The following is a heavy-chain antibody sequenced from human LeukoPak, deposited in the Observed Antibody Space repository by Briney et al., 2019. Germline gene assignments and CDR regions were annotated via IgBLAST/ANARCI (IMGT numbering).Heavy chain of an antibody. CDR1: GGSISSGGYY. V-gene: IGHV4-31*03. J-gene: IGHJ4*02. CDR3: ARDRVDYGGNYYFVY. D-gene: IGHD4-23*01. Sequence: SQTLSLTCTVSGGSISSGGYYWSWIRQHPGKGLEWIGYIYYSGSTYYNPSLKSRVTISVDTSKNQFSLKLSSVTAADTAVYYCARDRVDYGGNYYFVYWGQGTLVTVSS. CDR2: IYYSGST.